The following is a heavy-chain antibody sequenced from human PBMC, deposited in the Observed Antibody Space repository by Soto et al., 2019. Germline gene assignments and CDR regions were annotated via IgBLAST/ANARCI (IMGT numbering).Heavy chain of an antibody. J-gene: IGHJ1*01. Sequence: TSETLSLTCTVSGGSISSGDYYWSWIRQPPGKGLEWIGYIYYSGSTYYNPSLKSRVTISVDTSKNQFSLKLSSVTAADTAVYYCARDRVESGYPEYFQHWGQGTLVTVSS. CDR2: IYYSGST. D-gene: IGHD3-22*01. CDR3: ARDRVESGYPEYFQH. CDR1: GGSISSGDYY. V-gene: IGHV4-30-4*01.